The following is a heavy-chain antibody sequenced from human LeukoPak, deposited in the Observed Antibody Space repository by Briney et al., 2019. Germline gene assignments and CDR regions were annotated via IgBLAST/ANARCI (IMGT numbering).Heavy chain of an antibody. J-gene: IGHJ4*02. D-gene: IGHD5-12*01. CDR2: ISTGSIHK. CDR3: ARDPSYTGYHPYFDY. V-gene: IGHV3-21*01. CDR1: GFTFSSYK. Sequence: KAGGSLRLSCAASGFTFSSYKMNWVRQAPGKVLEWVSSISTGSIHKDYADSVKGRFTISRDNAKNSLYLQINSLRAEDTAVYYCARDPSYTGYHPYFDYWGQGTLVTVSS.